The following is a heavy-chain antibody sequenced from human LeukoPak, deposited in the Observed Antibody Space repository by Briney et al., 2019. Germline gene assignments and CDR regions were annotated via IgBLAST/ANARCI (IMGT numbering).Heavy chain of an antibody. Sequence: PGGSLRLSCAASGFTFSSYSMNWVRQAPGKGLEWVSSISSSSSYIYYADSVKGRFTISRDNAKNSLYLQMNSLRAEDTAVYYCARDFQGGLTVDYWGQGTLVTVSS. CDR3: ARDFQGGLTVDY. J-gene: IGHJ4*02. CDR1: GFTFSSYS. D-gene: IGHD3-10*01. CDR2: ISSSSSYI. V-gene: IGHV3-21*01.